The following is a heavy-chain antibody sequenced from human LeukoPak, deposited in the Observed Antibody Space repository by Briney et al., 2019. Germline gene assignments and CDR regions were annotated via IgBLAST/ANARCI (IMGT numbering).Heavy chain of an antibody. J-gene: IGHJ4*02. D-gene: IGHD1-26*01. CDR2: IIPTFGTA. CDR1: GGTFSSYA. CDR3: ALRKGREGLFDY. Sequence: SVKVSCKASGGTFSSYAISWVRQAPGQGLEWMGGIIPTFGTANYAQKFQGRVTITTDESTSTAYMELSSLRSEDTAVYYCALRKGREGLFDYWGQGTLVTVSS. V-gene: IGHV1-69*05.